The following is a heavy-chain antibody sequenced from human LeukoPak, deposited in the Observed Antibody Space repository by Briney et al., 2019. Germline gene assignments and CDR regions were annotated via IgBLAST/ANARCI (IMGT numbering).Heavy chain of an antibody. V-gene: IGHV4-59*01. CDR2: IYYSGST. J-gene: IGHJ4*02. D-gene: IGHD7-27*01. Sequence: SETLSLTCTVSGGSISSYYWSWIRQPPGTGLEWIGYIYYSGSTNYNPSLKSRVTISVDTSKNQFSLKLSSVTAADTAVYYCARQLGSYFDYWGQGTLVTVSS. CDR1: GGSISSYY. CDR3: ARQLGSYFDY.